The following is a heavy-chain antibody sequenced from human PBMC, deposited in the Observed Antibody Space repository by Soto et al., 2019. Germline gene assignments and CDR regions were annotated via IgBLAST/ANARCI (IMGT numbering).Heavy chain of an antibody. CDR1: GYTFTSYY. D-gene: IGHD2-21*02. V-gene: IGHV1-46*01. CDR2: INPSGGST. CDR3: ARDPLPHCGGDCRPDY. Sequence: QVQLVQSGAEVKKPGASVKVSCKASGYTFTSYYMHWVRQAPGQGLEWMGIINPSGGSTSYAQKFQGRVTMPRDTSTSTVYMELSSLRSEDTAVYYCARDPLPHCGGDCRPDYWGQGTLVTVSS. J-gene: IGHJ4*02.